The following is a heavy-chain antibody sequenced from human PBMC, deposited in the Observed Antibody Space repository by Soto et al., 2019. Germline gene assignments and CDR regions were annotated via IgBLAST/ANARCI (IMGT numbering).Heavy chain of an antibody. Sequence: EVQVLESGGGLVQPGGSLRLSCAASGFSFSNYAMSWVRQTPGKGLEWVSAISGSGGSTYYADSVKGRFTISRDNSQNTVYLQMSSLRAEDTAVYHWAREVGATFRGRLDYWGQGTLVTVSS. J-gene: IGHJ4*02. CDR1: GFSFSNYA. D-gene: IGHD1-26*01. V-gene: IGHV3-23*01. CDR2: ISGSGGST. CDR3: AREVGATFRGRLDY.